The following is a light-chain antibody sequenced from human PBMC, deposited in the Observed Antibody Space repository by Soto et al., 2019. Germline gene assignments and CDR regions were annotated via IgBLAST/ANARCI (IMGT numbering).Light chain of an antibody. J-gene: IGKJ4*01. CDR2: DAS. CDR3: QQFNSFALT. V-gene: IGKV1-13*02. Sequence: AIPLTQSPSSLSASVGDRVTITCRASQGISSALAWYQQKPGKAPKLLIYDASSLESGVPSRVSGSGSGTDFTLTSSSLQPEDFATYYCQQFNSFALTFGGGTKVEIK. CDR1: QGISSA.